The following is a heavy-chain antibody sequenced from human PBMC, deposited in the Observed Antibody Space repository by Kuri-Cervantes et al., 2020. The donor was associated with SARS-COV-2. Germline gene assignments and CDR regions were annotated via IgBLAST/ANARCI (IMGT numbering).Heavy chain of an antibody. Sequence: SLKISCAASGFTFDDYAMHWVRQVPGKGLEWVSSVSWNSGNIGYADSVKGRFTISRDNAKNSLYPQMNSLRAEDTAVYYCARAMGYSSSWSPAAFDYWGQGTLVTVSS. V-gene: IGHV3-9*01. J-gene: IGHJ4*02. CDR1: GFTFDDYA. CDR3: ARAMGYSSSWSPAAFDY. D-gene: IGHD6-13*01. CDR2: VSWNSGNI.